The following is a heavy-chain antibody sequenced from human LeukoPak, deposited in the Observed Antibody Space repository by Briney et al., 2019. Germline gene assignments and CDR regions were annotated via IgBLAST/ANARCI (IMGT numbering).Heavy chain of an antibody. CDR2: ISSNGGSI. V-gene: IGHV3-64*01. Sequence: PGGSLRLSCAASGFTFSSYAMHWVRQAPGKGLEYVSAISSNGGSIYYANSVKGRFTISRDNSKNTLYLQMGSLRAEDMAVYYCAREGSGWYVGAIDYWGQGTLVTVSS. CDR3: AREGSGWYVGAIDY. J-gene: IGHJ4*02. CDR1: GFTFSSYA. D-gene: IGHD6-19*01.